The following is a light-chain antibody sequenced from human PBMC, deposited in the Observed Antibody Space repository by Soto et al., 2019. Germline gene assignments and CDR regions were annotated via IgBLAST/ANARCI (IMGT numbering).Light chain of an antibody. Sequence: DIVMTQSPLSLPVTPVEPASISCRSSQSLLHSNGYKYLDWYLQKPGQSTQLLIYLGSNRASGVPDRFSGSGSGTDFTLKISRVEAEDVGVDYCMHVLHTPYTLGQGTKLEIK. V-gene: IGKV2-28*01. J-gene: IGKJ2*01. CDR1: QSLLHSNGYKY. CDR2: LGS. CDR3: MHVLHTPYT.